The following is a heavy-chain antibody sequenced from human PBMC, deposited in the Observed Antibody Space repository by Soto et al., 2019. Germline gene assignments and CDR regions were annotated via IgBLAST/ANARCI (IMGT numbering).Heavy chain of an antibody. CDR3: ARDPAP. J-gene: IGHJ5*02. V-gene: IGHV4-31*03. CDR1: GGSITRGGYY. Sequence: PSETLSLTCTVSGGSITRGGYYWSWIRQHPGKGLEWIGYIYNSGTTYYNPSLKSRVTISVDTSKNQFSLKLTSVTAADTAVYYCARDPAPWGQGTPVTVSS. CDR2: IYNSGTT.